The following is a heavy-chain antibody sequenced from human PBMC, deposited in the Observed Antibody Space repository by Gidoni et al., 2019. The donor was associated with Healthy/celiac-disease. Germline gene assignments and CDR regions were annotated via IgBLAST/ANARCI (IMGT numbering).Heavy chain of an antibody. V-gene: IGHV3-30-3*01. CDR1: GFTFGSYA. CDR2: ISYDGSNK. CDR3: ARDGVTLLVGWFDL. Sequence: QVQLVESGGGVVQPGRSLRLACAASGFTFGSYAMHWVRQAPGKGLEWVAVISYDGSNKYYADSVKGRFTISRDNSKNTLYLQMNSLRAEDTAVYYCARDGVTLLVGWFDLWGRGTLVTVSS. D-gene: IGHD3-9*01. J-gene: IGHJ2*01.